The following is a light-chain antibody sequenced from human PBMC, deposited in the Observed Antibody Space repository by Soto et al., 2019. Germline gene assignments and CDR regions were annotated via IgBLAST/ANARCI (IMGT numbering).Light chain of an antibody. V-gene: IGLV2-14*03. CDR2: DVG. CDR1: PNDIGYYNY. Sequence: QAVLTPPSSAFWSPRQEITISRPGTPNDIGYYNYVSWYQHVPGKAPKLLIYDVGSRPSGVSSRFSGSKSGNTASLAISGLQPEDEADYYCNSYREDHPRFYVFGTGTKSPS. J-gene: IGLJ1*01. CDR3: NSYREDHPRFYV.